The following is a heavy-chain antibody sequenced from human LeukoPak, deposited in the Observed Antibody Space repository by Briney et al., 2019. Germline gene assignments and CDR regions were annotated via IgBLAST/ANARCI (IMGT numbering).Heavy chain of an antibody. CDR1: GFTFSSYA. V-gene: IGHV3-23*01. CDR3: AKRYSGSSGLYNFDY. D-gene: IGHD1-26*01. J-gene: IGHJ4*02. Sequence: GGSLRLSCAASGFTFSSYAMTWVRQPPGKGLEGVSSITGSTGSTYYADSVKGRFTISRDNSKNTLYLQMNSLRAEDTAVYYCAKRYSGSSGLYNFDYWGQGTLVAVSS. CDR2: ITGSTGST.